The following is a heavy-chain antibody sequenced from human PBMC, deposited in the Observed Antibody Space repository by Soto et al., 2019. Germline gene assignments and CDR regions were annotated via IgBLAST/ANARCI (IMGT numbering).Heavy chain of an antibody. Sequence: GESLKISWKGSGDSFTSYWIGWVRQMPGKGLEWMGLIYPGDSDTRYNPSFQGQVTISADKSISTAYLQWSSLKASDSAIYYCARTSGSYLYYFDYWGQGTVVTVSS. CDR2: IYPGDSDT. D-gene: IGHD1-26*01. CDR1: GDSFTSYW. CDR3: ARTSGSYLYYFDY. J-gene: IGHJ4*02. V-gene: IGHV5-51*01.